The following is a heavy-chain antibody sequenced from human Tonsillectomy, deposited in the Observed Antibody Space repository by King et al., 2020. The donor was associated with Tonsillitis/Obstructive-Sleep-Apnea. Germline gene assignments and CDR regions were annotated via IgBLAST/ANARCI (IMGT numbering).Heavy chain of an antibody. CDR1: GFTFSSYW. D-gene: IGHD5-12*01. CDR2: INSDGSST. V-gene: IGHV3-74*01. Sequence: VQLVESGGGLVQPGGSLRLSCAASGFTFSSYWMHWVRHAPGKGLVWVSRINSDGSSTSYADSVKGRFTISRDNAKNTLYLQMNSLRAEDTAVYYCAREQWNGGYDSEAFDIWGQGTMVTVSS. J-gene: IGHJ3*02. CDR3: AREQWNGGYDSEAFDI.